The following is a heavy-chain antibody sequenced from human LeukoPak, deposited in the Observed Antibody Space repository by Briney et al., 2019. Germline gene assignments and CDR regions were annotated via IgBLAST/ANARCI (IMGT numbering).Heavy chain of an antibody. D-gene: IGHD3-22*01. V-gene: IGHV1-18*01. CDR3: ARDPSFSVGSSGDMVTPTFDY. CDR1: GYTFTSYG. J-gene: IGHJ4*02. CDR2: ISAYNGNT. Sequence: ASVKVSCKASGYTFTSYGISWVRQAPGQGLEWMGWISAYNGNTNYAQKLQGRVTMTTDTSTSTAYMELRSLRSDDTAVYYCARDPSFSVGSSGDMVTPTFDYWGQGTLVTVSS.